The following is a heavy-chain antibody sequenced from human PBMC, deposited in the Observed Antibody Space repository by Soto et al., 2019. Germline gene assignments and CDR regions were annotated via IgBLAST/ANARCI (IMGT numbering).Heavy chain of an antibody. CDR2: ISAYNGNT. CDR1: GYTFTNFG. D-gene: IGHD2-15*01. Sequence: QVQLVQSGAEVKKPGASVKVSCKASGYTFTNFGISWVRQAPGQGLEWMRWISAYNGNTNYAQNFQGRVTMTTDTPASTASTERGNLSSDDKALYFSARGATPIDYWGQGTLFTVS. J-gene: IGHJ4*02. CDR3: ARGATPIDY. V-gene: IGHV1-18*01.